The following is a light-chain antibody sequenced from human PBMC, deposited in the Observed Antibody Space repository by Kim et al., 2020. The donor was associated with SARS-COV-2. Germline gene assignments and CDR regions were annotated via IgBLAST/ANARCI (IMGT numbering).Light chain of an antibody. J-gene: IGKJ3*01. V-gene: IGKV1-39*01. CDR1: QDISNY. Sequence: DIQMTQSPSSLSASVGDRVTITCQASQDISNYLNWYQQKPGKAPKLLIYDASNLETGVPSRFSGSGSETDFTLTISSLQPEDFATYFCQQSYITPFTFGPGTKVDIK. CDR2: DAS. CDR3: QQSYITPFT.